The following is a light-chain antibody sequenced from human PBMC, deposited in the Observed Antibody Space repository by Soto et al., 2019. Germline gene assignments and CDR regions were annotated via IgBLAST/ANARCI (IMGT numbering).Light chain of an antibody. J-gene: IGKJ1*01. CDR2: GAF. Sequence: ILMTQSPSTLSVSPGERATRSCRASQSVSSNLAWYQQKPGQAPSLLIYGAFTRATGIPARFSGTGSGTEFTLTISSLQSEDLALYYCQHSTDWPLTFAQGTKVDIK. CDR1: QSVSSN. CDR3: QHSTDWPLT. V-gene: IGKV3-15*01.